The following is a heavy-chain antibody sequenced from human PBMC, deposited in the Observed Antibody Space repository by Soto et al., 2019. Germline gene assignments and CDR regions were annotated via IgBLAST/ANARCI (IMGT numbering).Heavy chain of an antibody. V-gene: IGHV1-69*01. CDR3: ARASPVICGGDPCYRLDSSFDS. Sequence: QVQLVQSGAEVRKPGSSLRVSCKSSGATFSTTGISWVRQAPGQGLEWMGGIIPLFGTPKYARKFQGRVSITADETTNTVNMELNSLRPDDAAVSYCARASPVICGGDPCYRLDSSFDSWGQGSLVIVSS. D-gene: IGHD2-21*02. CDR1: GATFSTTG. CDR2: IIPLFGTP. J-gene: IGHJ5*01.